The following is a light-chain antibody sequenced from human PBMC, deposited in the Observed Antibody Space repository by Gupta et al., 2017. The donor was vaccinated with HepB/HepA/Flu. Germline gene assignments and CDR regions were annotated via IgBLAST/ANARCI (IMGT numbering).Light chain of an antibody. CDR1: QDISNY. J-gene: IGKJ4*01. Sequence: DIQMTQSPSSLSASVGDRVTITCQASQDISNYLNWYQQKPGKAPKLLIYDASNLETGVPSRFSGSGSGTDFTFTISSQQPEDIATYYCQQYDNLPRVTFGGGTKVEIK. CDR2: DAS. CDR3: QQYDNLPRVT. V-gene: IGKV1-33*01.